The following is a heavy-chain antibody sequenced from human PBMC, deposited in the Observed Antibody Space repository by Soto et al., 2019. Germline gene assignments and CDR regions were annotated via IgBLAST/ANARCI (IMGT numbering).Heavy chain of an antibody. V-gene: IGHV1-69*12. CDR3: ARGGSVRSDDAFDI. CDR2: IIPIFGTA. J-gene: IGHJ3*02. D-gene: IGHD1-26*01. Sequence: QVQLVQSGAEVKKPGSSVKVSCKASGGTFSSYAISWVRQAPGQGLEWMGGIIPIFGTANYAQKFQGRVTITADESTSTAYMELSRLRSEDTAVYDCARGGSVRSDDAFDIWGQGTMVTVSS. CDR1: GGTFSSYA.